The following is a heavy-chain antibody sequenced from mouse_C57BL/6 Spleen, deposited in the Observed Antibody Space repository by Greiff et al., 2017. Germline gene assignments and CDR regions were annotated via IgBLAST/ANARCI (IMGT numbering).Heavy chain of an antibody. V-gene: IGHV1-81*01. CDR3: ARRKEAYDYDFFVFAY. J-gene: IGHJ3*01. D-gene: IGHD2-4*01. CDR1: GYTFTSYG. Sequence: QVQLQQSGAELARPGASVKLSCKASGYTFTSYGISWVKQRTGQGLEWLGEIYPRSGNTYYNEQFKGKATLTADKSSSTAYMELRSLTSEDSAVYVCARRKEAYDYDFFVFAYWGQGTLVTVAA. CDR2: IYPRSGNT.